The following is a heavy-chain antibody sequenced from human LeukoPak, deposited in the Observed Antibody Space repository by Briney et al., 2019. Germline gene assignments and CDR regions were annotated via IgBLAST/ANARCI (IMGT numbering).Heavy chain of an antibody. CDR2: IHYSGAT. V-gene: IGHV4-59*08. CDR3: ATLRGSSSAVFDY. D-gene: IGHD2-2*01. CDR1: SGSISSDY. J-gene: IGHJ4*02. Sequence: SETLSLTCTVSSGSISSDYWSWIRQHPGKGLEWIGYIHYSGATNYSPSHNSRVTISIDTSKNQFSLNLRSVTAADTAVYYCATLRGSSSAVFDYWGQGTLVTVSS.